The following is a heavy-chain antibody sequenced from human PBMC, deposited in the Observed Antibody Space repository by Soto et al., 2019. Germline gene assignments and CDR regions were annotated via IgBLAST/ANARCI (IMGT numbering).Heavy chain of an antibody. CDR1: GFTFSSYA. V-gene: IGHV3-48*02. CDR3: ASSSGYYSYDAFDI. J-gene: IGHJ3*02. Sequence: PGGSLRLSCAASGFTFSSYAMSWVRQAPGKGLEWVSYISSSSSTIYYADSVKGRFTISRDNAKNSLYLQMNSLRDEDTAVYYCASSSGYYSYDAFDIWGQGTMVTVSS. D-gene: IGHD3-22*01. CDR2: ISSSSSTI.